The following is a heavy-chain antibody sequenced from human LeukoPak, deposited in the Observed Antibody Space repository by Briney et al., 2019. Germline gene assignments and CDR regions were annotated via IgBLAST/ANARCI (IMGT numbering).Heavy chain of an antibody. V-gene: IGHV4-31*03. J-gene: IGHJ4*02. CDR3: ARNYDDSLGF. D-gene: IGHD1-7*01. CDR2: IYRSGNT. Sequence: SQTLSLTCSVSGGSINSEGYYWSWIRQHPGKGLEYIGYIYRSGNTYYNPPLKSRLTISVDTSKNQFSLQLISVTAADTAVYYCARNYDDSLGFWGQGTLVTVSS. CDR1: GGSINSEGYY.